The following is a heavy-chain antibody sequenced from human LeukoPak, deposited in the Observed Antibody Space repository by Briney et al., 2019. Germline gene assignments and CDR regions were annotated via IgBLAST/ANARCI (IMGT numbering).Heavy chain of an antibody. CDR3: AKEGWAVSSYFDY. Sequence: GGSLRLSCAASGFTFSSYGMHWVRQAPGKGLEWVAFIRYDGSNKYYADSVKGRFTISRDNSKNTLYLQMNSLRAEDTAVYYCAKEGWAVSSYFDYWGQGTLVTVSS. V-gene: IGHV3-30*02. CDR1: GFTFSSYG. J-gene: IGHJ4*02. D-gene: IGHD6-19*01. CDR2: IRYDGSNK.